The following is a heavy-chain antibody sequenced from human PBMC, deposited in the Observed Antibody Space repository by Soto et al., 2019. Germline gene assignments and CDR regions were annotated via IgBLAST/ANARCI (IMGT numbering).Heavy chain of an antibody. CDR3: ARDIGLRAFDI. CDR2: INAGYGNT. Sequence: QVQLVQAGAEVKKPGASVKVSCKASGYTFSSYAMHWVRQAPGQRLEWMGWINAGYGNTKYSQKFQGRVTITRDTSASTAYMELSSLRSEDTAVYYCARDIGLRAFDIWGQGTMVTVSS. CDR1: GYTFSSYA. D-gene: IGHD3-16*02. V-gene: IGHV1-3*01. J-gene: IGHJ3*02.